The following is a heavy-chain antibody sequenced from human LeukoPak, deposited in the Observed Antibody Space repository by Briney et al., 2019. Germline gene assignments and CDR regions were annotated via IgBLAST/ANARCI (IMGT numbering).Heavy chain of an antibody. CDR3: ARDMGAHPTGYNWFDP. CDR1: GGSISSYY. V-gene: IGHV4-59*01. Sequence: KPSETLSLTCTVSGGSISSYYWSWIRQPPGKGLEWIGYTYYSGSTNYNPSLKSRVTISVDTSKNQFSLKLSSVTAADTAVYYCARDMGAHPTGYNWFDPWGQGTLVTVSS. D-gene: IGHD4/OR15-4a*01. J-gene: IGHJ5*02. CDR2: TYYSGST.